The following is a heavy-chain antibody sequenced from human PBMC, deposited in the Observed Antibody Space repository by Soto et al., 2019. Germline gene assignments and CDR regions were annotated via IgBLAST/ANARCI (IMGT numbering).Heavy chain of an antibody. CDR1: GGSFSGYY. D-gene: IGHD3-22*01. J-gene: IGHJ4*02. CDR2: INHSGST. V-gene: IGHV4-34*01. CDR3: ARGSNSSGYYRKLYYFDY. Sequence: SETLSLTCAVYGGSFSGYYWSWIRQPPGKGLEWIGEINHSGSTNYNPSLKSRVTITVDTSKNQFSLKLSSVTAADTAVYYCARGSNSSGYYRKLYYFDYWGQGTLVTVSS.